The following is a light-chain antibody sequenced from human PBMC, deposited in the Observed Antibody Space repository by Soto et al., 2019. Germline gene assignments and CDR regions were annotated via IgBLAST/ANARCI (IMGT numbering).Light chain of an antibody. V-gene: IGKV3-15*01. CDR1: QSVRSN. J-gene: IGKJ1*01. CDR2: GAS. Sequence: EIVMTQSPVTLSVSPGERATLSCRASQSVRSNLAWYQQKPGQAPRLLIYGASTRATGVPARFIGSGSGTDFTLTISSLQSEDFAVYYCQHYNNWPPWTFGQGTKVEIK. CDR3: QHYNNWPPWT.